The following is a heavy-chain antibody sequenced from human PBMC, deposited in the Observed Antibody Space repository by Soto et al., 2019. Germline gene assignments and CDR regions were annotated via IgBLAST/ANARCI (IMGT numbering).Heavy chain of an antibody. CDR2: IYYSGST. D-gene: IGHD3-9*01. V-gene: IGHV4-30-4*01. CDR1: GGSIISGNYY. CDR3: ARASDYDILTGYSGYWYFDL. J-gene: IGHJ2*01. Sequence: SETLSLTCTVSGGSIISGNYYWSWIRQPPAKGLEWSGYIYYSGSTYYNPSLKSRVTISVDTSKNQFSLKLSSVTAADTAVYYCARASDYDILTGYSGYWYFDLWGRDSLVT.